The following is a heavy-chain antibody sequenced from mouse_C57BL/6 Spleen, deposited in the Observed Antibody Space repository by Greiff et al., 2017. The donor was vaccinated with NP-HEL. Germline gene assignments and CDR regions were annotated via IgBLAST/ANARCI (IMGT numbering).Heavy chain of an antibody. CDR3: ARGADYTRDY. J-gene: IGHJ2*01. CDR1: GYTFTDYY. D-gene: IGHD2-12*01. CDR2: INPNNGGT. Sequence: EVQLQQSGPELVKPGASVKISCKASGYTFTDYYMNWVKQSHGKSLEWIGDINPNNGGTSYNQKFKGKATLTVDKSSSTAYMELRSLTSEDSAVYYCARGADYTRDYWGQGTTLTVSS. V-gene: IGHV1-26*01.